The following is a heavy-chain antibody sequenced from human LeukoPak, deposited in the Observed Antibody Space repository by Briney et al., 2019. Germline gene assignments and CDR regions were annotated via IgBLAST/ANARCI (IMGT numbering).Heavy chain of an antibody. V-gene: IGHV4-38-2*02. D-gene: IGHD6-19*01. J-gene: IGHJ4*02. Sequence: SETLSLTCTVSGYSISNGYYWDWIRQPPGRGLEWIGNIYRSGGTSYNPSLKSRVTISVDTSKNQFSLKVNSVTAADTAVYYCARRHSSGWFYYWGQRTLVTVSS. CDR2: IYRSGGT. CDR1: GYSISNGYY. CDR3: ARRHSSGWFYY.